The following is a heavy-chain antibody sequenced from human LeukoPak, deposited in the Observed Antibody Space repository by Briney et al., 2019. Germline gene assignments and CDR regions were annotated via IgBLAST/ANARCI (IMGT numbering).Heavy chain of an antibody. CDR1: GGTFSSYA. CDR3: ARAHDDSSGFGVGAFDI. Sequence: SVKVSCKAPGGTFSSYAISWVRQAPGQGLEWMGGIIPIFGTANYAQKFQGRVTITADESTSTAYMELSSLRSEDTAVYYCARAHDDSSGFGVGAFDIWGQGTMVTVSS. D-gene: IGHD3-22*01. V-gene: IGHV1-69*13. CDR2: IIPIFGTA. J-gene: IGHJ3*02.